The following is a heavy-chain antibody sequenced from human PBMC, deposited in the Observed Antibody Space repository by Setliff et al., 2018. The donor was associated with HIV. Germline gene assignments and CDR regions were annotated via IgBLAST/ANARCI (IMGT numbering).Heavy chain of an antibody. CDR1: GFTFSSYS. CDR2: ISPSGTYI. CDR3: ARDPPWNYDSSGYPYYFDY. Sequence: LRLSCAASGFTFSSYSMNWVRQAPGKGLEWVSFISPSGTYIHYADSLKGRFTISRGNAKNSLYLQMNSLRAEDTAVYYCARDPPWNYDSSGYPYYFDYWGQGTLVTVSS. D-gene: IGHD3-22*01. V-gene: IGHV3-21*01. J-gene: IGHJ4*02.